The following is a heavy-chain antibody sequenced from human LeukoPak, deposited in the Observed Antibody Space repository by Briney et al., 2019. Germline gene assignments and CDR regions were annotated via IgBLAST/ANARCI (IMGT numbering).Heavy chain of an antibody. V-gene: IGHV3-49*04. CDR2: IRSKAYGGTT. D-gene: IGHD6-19*01. CDR3: TISGSGWYRDRDLFDY. CDR1: GFTFSSYS. Sequence: GSLRLSCAASGFTFSSYSMNWVRQAPGKGLEWVGFIRSKAYGGTTEYAASVKGRFTISRDDSKSIAYLQMNSLKTEDTAVYYCTISGSGWYRDRDLFDYWGQGTLVTVSS. J-gene: IGHJ4*02.